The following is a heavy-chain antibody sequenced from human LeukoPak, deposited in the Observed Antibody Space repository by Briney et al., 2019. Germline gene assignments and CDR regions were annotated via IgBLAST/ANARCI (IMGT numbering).Heavy chain of an antibody. V-gene: IGHV3-7*01. CDR3: ARVGKNGWDFDH. D-gene: IGHD6-19*01. Sequence: GGSLRLSCAASGFTFSAYWMTWVRQAPGKGLAWVANIIEGGDLKYYVDSVKGRFTISRDNTKNSLYLQMTSLRADDTAVYYCARVGKNGWDFDHWGQGTLVTVSS. J-gene: IGHJ4*02. CDR1: GFTFSAYW. CDR2: IIEGGDLK.